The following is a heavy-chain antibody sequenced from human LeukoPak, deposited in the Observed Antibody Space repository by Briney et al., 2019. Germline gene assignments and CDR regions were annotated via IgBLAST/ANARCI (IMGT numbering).Heavy chain of an antibody. CDR1: GFTVSSNY. J-gene: IGHJ4*02. D-gene: IGHD1-1*01. CDR2: TYTGGST. V-gene: IGHV3-66*02. CDR3: ASGELDSLYYFDY. Sequence: GGSLRLSCAASGFTVSSNYMTWVRQAPEKGLEWVSITYTGGSTYYADSVKGRFTISRDNSKNTLYLQMNSLRAEDTAVYFCASGELDSLYYFDYWGQGTLVTVSS.